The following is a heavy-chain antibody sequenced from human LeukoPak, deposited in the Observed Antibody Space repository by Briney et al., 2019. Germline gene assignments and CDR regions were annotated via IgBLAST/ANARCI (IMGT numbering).Heavy chain of an antibody. CDR3: ARDQSKSSHDYGDYELYYYYYYMDV. J-gene: IGHJ6*03. CDR1: GFTFSSYW. D-gene: IGHD4-17*01. V-gene: IGHV3-7*01. CDR2: IKQDGSEK. Sequence: GGSLRLSCAASGFTFSSYWMSWVRQAPGKGLEWVANIKQDGSEKYYVDSVKGRFTISRGNAKNSLYLQMNSLRAEDTAVYYCARDQSKSSHDYGDYELYYYYYYMDVWGKGTTVTVSS.